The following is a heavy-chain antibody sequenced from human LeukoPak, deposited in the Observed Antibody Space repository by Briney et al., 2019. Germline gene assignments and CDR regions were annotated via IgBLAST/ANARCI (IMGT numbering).Heavy chain of an antibody. V-gene: IGHV3-74*01. Sequence: GGSLRLSCAASGFTFSSYWMYWVRQAPGKGLVWVSRTNSDGSSTSYADSVKGRFTISRDNAKNTLYLQMNSLRAEDTAVYYCAREWIVVVPPAMTYYYNGMDVWGQGTTVTVSS. CDR2: TNSDGSST. J-gene: IGHJ6*02. CDR3: AREWIVVVPPAMTYYYNGMDV. CDR1: GFTFSSYW. D-gene: IGHD2-2*01.